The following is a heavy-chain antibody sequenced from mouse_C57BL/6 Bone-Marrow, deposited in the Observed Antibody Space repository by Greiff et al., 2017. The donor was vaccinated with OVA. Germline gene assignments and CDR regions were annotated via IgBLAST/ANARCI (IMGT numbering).Heavy chain of an antibody. D-gene: IGHD2-3*01. CDR1: GFTFSSYA. CDR2: ISDGGSYT. CDR3: ARSMVTIDY. J-gene: IGHJ2*01. V-gene: IGHV5-4*03. Sequence: EVNVVESGGGLVKPGGSLKLSCAASGFTFSSYAMSWVRQTPEKRLEWVATISDGGSYTYYPDNVKGRFTISRDNAKNNLYLQMSHLKSEDTAMYYCARSMVTIDYWGQGTTLTVSS.